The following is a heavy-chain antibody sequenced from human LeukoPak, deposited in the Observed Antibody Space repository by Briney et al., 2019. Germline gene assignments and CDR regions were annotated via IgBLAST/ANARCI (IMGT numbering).Heavy chain of an antibody. CDR3: ARLVDGGHRGYYYMDV. D-gene: IGHD4-23*01. J-gene: IGHJ6*03. CDR1: GGSISSYY. CDR2: IYYSGST. Sequence: SETLSLTCTVSGGSISSYYWSWIRQPPGKGLEWIGYIYYSGSTNYNPSLKSRVTISVDTSKNQFSLKLSSVTAEDTAVYYCARLVDGGHRGYYYMDVWGKGTTVTISS. V-gene: IGHV4-59*01.